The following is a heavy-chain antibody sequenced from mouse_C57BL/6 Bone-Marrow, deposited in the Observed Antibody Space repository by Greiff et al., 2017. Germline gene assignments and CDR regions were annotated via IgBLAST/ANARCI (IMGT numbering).Heavy chain of an antibody. Sequence: VQLQQPGAELGKPGASVKLSCKASGYTFTSYWMQWVKQRPGQGLEWIGEIDPSDSYTNYNQKFKGKATLTVDTSSSTAYMQLSSLTSEDSAVYYCAREVYYYGFDYWGQGTTLTVSS. CDR2: IDPSDSYT. D-gene: IGHD1-1*01. CDR1: GYTFTSYW. V-gene: IGHV1-50*01. CDR3: AREVYYYGFDY. J-gene: IGHJ2*01.